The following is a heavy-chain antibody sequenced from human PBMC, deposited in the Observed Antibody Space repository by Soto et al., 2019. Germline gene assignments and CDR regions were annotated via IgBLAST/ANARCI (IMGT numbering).Heavy chain of an antibody. D-gene: IGHD3-10*01. CDR2: INPSGGST. J-gene: IGHJ4*02. CDR3: ARDMVRGVISPYFDY. Sequence: ASVKVSCKASGYTFTSYYMHWVRQAPGQGLEWMGIINPSGGSTSYAQKFQGRVTMTRDTSTSTVYMELSSLRSEDTAVYYCARDMVRGVISPYFDYWGQGTLVTVSS. CDR1: GYTFTSYY. V-gene: IGHV1-46*01.